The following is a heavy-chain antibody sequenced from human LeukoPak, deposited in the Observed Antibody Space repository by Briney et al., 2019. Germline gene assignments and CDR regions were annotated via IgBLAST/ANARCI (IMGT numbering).Heavy chain of an antibody. J-gene: IGHJ3*02. CDR1: GGSISSYY. CDR3: ARGIQRWLQLSDDGFDI. Sequence: SETLSLTCTVSGGSISSYYWSWIRQPPGKGLEWIGYIYYSGSTNYNPSLKSRVTISVDTSKNQFSLKLSSVTAADTAVYYCARGIQRWLQLSDDGFDIWGQGTMVTVAS. D-gene: IGHD5-24*01. CDR2: IYYSGST. V-gene: IGHV4-59*12.